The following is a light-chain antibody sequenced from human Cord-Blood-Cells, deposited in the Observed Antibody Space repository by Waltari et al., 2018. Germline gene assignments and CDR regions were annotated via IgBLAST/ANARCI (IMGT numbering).Light chain of an antibody. Sequence: EIVLTQSPGTLSLSPGERATLSCRASQSVSSSYLAWYQQKPGQAPRLLIYGASSRATGIPDRFSGSGSGTDFTLTISRLGPEDFAVYYCQQYGSSPFTFGPGIKVDIK. CDR2: GAS. V-gene: IGKV3-20*01. CDR3: QQYGSSPFT. CDR1: QSVSSSY. J-gene: IGKJ3*01.